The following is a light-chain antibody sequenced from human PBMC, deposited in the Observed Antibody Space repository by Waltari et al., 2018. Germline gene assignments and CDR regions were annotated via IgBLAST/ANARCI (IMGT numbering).Light chain of an antibody. CDR2: AAS. CDR3: QQYYSYPPYT. Sequence: AIRLTQSPSSFSASTGDRVTITCRASQDISSYLAWYQQKPGKAPKLLIYAASTLQSGVPSRFSGGGSGTDFTLTISCLQSEDFATYYCQQYYSYPPYTFGQGTKLEIK. V-gene: IGKV1-8*01. J-gene: IGKJ2*01. CDR1: QDISSY.